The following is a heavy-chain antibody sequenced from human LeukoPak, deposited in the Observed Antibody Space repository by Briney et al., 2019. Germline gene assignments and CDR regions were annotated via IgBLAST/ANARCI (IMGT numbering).Heavy chain of an antibody. V-gene: IGHV1-2*02. D-gene: IGHD1-26*01. CDR1: GSPFIGYY. CDR2: FNPDSSGT. J-gene: IGHJ5*02. Sequence: ASVKVSFKSSGSPFIGYYMHWVRQLPGQGLGWMGWFNPDSSGTNYAQKFQGRVTMTRDTSISTGYMELSRLRSGDTVVYYCARGLYSGSLNLFVPWGEGTLVTVSS. CDR3: ARGLYSGSLNLFVP.